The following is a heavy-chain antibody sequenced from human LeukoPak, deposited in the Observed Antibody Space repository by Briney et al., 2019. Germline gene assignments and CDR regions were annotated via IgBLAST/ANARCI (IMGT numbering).Heavy chain of an antibody. CDR3: AKDRGSDHLYYFDY. Sequence: GGSLRLSCAGSAFTFSSYSMNWVRQAPGKGLEWVSSISGSSSDIYYADSVKGRFTISRDNAKNSLYLQMKSLRAEDTAVYYCAKDRGSDHLYYFDYWGQGTLVTVSS. V-gene: IGHV3-21*04. CDR1: AFTFSSYS. J-gene: IGHJ4*02. D-gene: IGHD3-16*01. CDR2: ISGSSSDI.